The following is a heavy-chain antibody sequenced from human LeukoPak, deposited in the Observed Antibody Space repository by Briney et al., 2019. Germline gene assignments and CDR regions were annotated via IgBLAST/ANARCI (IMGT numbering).Heavy chain of an antibody. Sequence: ASVKVSCKASGYTITGYYIQWVRQAPGQGLEWMGWINPNSGGTNYAKKFQGRVTMTRDTSISTAYMELSRLRSDDTAVYYCARDEYYDFWSGPPGVWGEGTTVTVSS. D-gene: IGHD3-3*01. CDR1: GYTITGYY. CDR2: INPNSGGT. J-gene: IGHJ6*04. V-gene: IGHV1-2*02. CDR3: ARDEYYDFWSGPPGV.